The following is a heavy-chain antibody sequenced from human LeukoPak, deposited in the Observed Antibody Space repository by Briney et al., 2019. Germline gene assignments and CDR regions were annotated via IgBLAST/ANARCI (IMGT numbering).Heavy chain of an antibody. CDR3: ARDADYYDSSGGFDY. V-gene: IGHV1-2*02. J-gene: IGHJ4*02. Sequence: GASVKVSCKASGYTFTGYYMHWVRQAPGQGLEWMGWINPNSGGTNYAQKFQGRVTMTRDTSISTAYMELSRLRSDDTAVYYCARDADYYDSSGGFDYWGQGTLVTVFS. CDR2: INPNSGGT. CDR1: GYTFTGYY. D-gene: IGHD3-22*01.